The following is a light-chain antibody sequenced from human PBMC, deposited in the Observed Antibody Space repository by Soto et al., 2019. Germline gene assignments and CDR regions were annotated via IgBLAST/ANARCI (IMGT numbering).Light chain of an antibody. CDR3: QQYNNWPPYT. CDR2: GAS. J-gene: IGKJ2*01. CDR1: QGVSSN. V-gene: IGKV3-15*01. Sequence: EIEMTQSPSTLSVSPGERATLSCRASQGVSSNLAWYQQKPGQAPRLLIYGASTRPTGIPARFSGSGSGTAFTTPIISLQSEDFAVYYCQQYNNWPPYTFGQGTKLEIK.